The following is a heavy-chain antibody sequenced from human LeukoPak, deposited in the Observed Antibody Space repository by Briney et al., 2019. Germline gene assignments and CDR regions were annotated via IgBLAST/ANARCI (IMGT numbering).Heavy chain of an antibody. D-gene: IGHD5-18*01. CDR2: IKSKTDGGAT. CDR1: GFTFSNAW. CDR3: TNSYDFTYYFDY. J-gene: IGHJ4*02. Sequence: PGGSLRLSCAASGFTFSNAWMSWVRQAPEKGLEWVGRIKSKTDGGATDYAAPVKGRFTISRDDSKNTLYQQMNSLKTEDTAVYYCTNSYDFTYYFDYWGQGTLVTVSS. V-gene: IGHV3-15*01.